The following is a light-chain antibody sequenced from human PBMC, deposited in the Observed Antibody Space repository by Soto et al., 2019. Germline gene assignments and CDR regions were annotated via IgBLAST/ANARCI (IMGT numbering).Light chain of an antibody. J-gene: IGKJ1*01. CDR2: GAS. CDR1: QSVHSN. CDR3: QQYLRSPRT. Sequence: EIVMTQSPATLSLSPGETATLSCRASQSVHSNLAWFQQHPGQAPRLLIYGASSRATGIPDRFSGSASGTDFTLTISRLEPEDFAVYYCQQYLRSPRTFGQGTKVDIK. V-gene: IGKV3-20*01.